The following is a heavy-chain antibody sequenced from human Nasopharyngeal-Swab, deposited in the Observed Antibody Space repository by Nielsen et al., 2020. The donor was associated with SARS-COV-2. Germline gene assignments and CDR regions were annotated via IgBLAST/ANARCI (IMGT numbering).Heavy chain of an antibody. Sequence: WIRPPPGKGLEWIGSIYYSGSTYYNPSLKSRVTISVDTSKNQFSLKLSSVTAADTAVYYCATRQRPSYSSGWYQQITDYWGQGTLVTVSS. V-gene: IGHV4-39*01. CDR2: IYYSGST. D-gene: IGHD6-19*01. CDR3: ATRQRPSYSSGWYQQITDY. J-gene: IGHJ4*02.